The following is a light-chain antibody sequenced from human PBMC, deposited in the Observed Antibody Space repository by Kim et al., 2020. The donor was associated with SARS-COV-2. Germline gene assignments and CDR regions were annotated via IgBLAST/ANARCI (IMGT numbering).Light chain of an antibody. Sequence: DIQMTQSPSSLSASVGDKVTITCRASQSITTYLNWYQQKPGKAPKLLIYAASTLQSGVPSRFTGSGSGTDFTLTISSLQPEDSATYFCLQSYTTPPWTFGQGTKVDIK. CDR1: QSITTY. CDR3: LQSYTTPPWT. CDR2: AAS. J-gene: IGKJ1*01. V-gene: IGKV1-39*01.